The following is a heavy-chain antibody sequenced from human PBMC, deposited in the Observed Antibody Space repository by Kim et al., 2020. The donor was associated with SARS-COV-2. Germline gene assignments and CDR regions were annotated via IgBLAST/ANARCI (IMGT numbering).Heavy chain of an antibody. D-gene: IGHD6-13*01. CDR3: ARDLAAAGSPFDY. Sequence: YADSVKCRFTISRDNHKNSLYLQMNSLGAEDTAVYYCARDLAAAGSPFDYWGQGTLVTVSS. J-gene: IGHJ4*02. V-gene: IGHV3-21*01.